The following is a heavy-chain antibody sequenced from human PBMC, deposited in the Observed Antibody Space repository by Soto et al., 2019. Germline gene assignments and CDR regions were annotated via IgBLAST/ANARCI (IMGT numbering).Heavy chain of an antibody. J-gene: IGHJ4*02. V-gene: IGHV3-23*01. CDR1: GFTFSICA. Sequence: EVQLLESGGGLVQPGGSLRLSCAPSGFTFSICAMSWVRQAPGKGLEWVSTISASGGNTYYADSVKGRFAISRDNSESTLYLQMNRLRAGDTALYYCAKMETNYDSSGLDYWGQGTLVTVSS. CDR2: ISASGGNT. D-gene: IGHD3-22*01. CDR3: AKMETNYDSSGLDY.